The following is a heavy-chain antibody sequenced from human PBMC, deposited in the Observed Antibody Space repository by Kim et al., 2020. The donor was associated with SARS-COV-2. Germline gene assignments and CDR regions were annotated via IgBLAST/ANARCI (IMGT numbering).Heavy chain of an antibody. Sequence: GGSLRLSCAASGFTFSSYSMKWVRQAPGKGLEWVSYISSSGSTIYYADSVKGRFTISRDNAKNSLYLQMNSLRDEDTAVYYCARVMVVATIFDVWYFDLWGRGTLVTVSS. CDR1: GFTFSSYS. V-gene: IGHV3-48*02. J-gene: IGHJ2*01. CDR2: ISSSGSTI. CDR3: ARVMVVATIFDVWYFDL. D-gene: IGHD2-15*01.